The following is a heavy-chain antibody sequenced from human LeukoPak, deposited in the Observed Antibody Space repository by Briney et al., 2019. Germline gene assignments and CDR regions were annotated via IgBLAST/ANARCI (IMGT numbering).Heavy chain of an antibody. V-gene: IGHV1-69*01. D-gene: IGHD1-26*01. J-gene: IGHJ5*02. CDR2: IIPIFGTA. CDR1: GGTFSSYA. Sequence: SVKVSCKASGGTFSSYAISWVRQAPGQGLEWMGGIIPIFGTANYAQKFQGRATITADESTSTAYMELSSLRSEDTAVYYCARVRRKWELPEFDPWGQGTLVTVSS. CDR3: ARVRRKWELPEFDP.